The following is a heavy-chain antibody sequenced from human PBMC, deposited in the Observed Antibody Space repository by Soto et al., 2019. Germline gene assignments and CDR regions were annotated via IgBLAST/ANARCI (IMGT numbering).Heavy chain of an antibody. J-gene: IGHJ5*02. CDR2: IIPIFGTA. V-gene: IGHV1-69*13. Sequence: ASVKVSCKASGGTFSSYAISWVRQAPGQGLEWMGGIIPIFGTANYAQKFQGRVTITADESTSTAYMELSSLRSEDTAVYYCARGGSYYYDSSGYGWFDPWGQGTLVTVSS. D-gene: IGHD3-22*01. CDR3: ARGGSYYYDSSGYGWFDP. CDR1: GGTFSSYA.